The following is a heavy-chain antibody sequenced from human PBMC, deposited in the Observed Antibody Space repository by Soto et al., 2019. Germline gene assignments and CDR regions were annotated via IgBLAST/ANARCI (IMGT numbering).Heavy chain of an antibody. Sequence: EVQLVESGGVVVQPGGSLRLSCAASGFTFDDYTMHWVRQAPGKGLEWVSLISWDGGSTYYADSVKGRFTISRDNSKNSLYLQLHSLRTEDTALYYCAKDKQSGYSGYDHHPYYYYGMDVWGQGTTVTVSS. D-gene: IGHD5-12*01. CDR1: GFTFDDYT. J-gene: IGHJ6*02. V-gene: IGHV3-43*01. CDR2: ISWDGGST. CDR3: AKDKQSGYSGYDHHPYYYYGMDV.